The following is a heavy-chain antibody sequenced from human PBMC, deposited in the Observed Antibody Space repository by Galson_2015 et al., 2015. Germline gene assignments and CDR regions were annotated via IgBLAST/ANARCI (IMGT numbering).Heavy chain of an antibody. Sequence: TLSLTCAVSGGSISSGGYSWSWIRQPPGKGLEWIGYIYHSGSTYYNPSLKSRVTISVDRSKNQFSLKLSSVTAADTAVYYCASLLERRRGSDYWGQGTLVTVSS. J-gene: IGHJ4*02. CDR2: IYHSGST. CDR3: ASLLERRRGSDY. V-gene: IGHV4-30-2*01. CDR1: GGSISSGGYS. D-gene: IGHD1-1*01.